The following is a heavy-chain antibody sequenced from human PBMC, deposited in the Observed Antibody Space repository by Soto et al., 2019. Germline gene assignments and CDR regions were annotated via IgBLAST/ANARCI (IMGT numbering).Heavy chain of an antibody. CDR3: ACEQQLATFQH. D-gene: IGHD6-13*01. V-gene: IGHV1-3*01. J-gene: IGHJ1*01. CDR2: INAGSGNT. Sequence: ASVKVSCKASGYTFTNYAIHWLRQAPGQRLEWMGWINAGSGNTKYSQRFEGRVSITRDTSASTAYMEVSSLTSEDTAVYYCACEQQLATFQHWGQGTLVTVSS. CDR1: GYTFTNYA.